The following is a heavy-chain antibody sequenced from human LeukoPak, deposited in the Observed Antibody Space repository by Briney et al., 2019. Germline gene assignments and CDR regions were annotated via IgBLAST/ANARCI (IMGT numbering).Heavy chain of an antibody. Sequence: GGSLRLSCAASGFTFSSYEMNWVRQAPGKGLEWVSYISSSGSTIYYADSVKGRFTISRDNAKNSLYLQMNSLRAEDTAVYYCARAPLAPGWFDPWGQGTLVTVSS. V-gene: IGHV3-48*03. CDR2: ISSSGSTI. D-gene: IGHD5-12*01. CDR1: GFTFSSYE. J-gene: IGHJ5*02. CDR3: ARAPLAPGWFDP.